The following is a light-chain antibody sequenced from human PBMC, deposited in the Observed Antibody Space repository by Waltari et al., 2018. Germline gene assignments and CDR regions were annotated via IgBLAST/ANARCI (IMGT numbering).Light chain of an antibody. Sequence: VLTQSPVTLSLSPGERATLSCRASHTVHNYLAWYQQKPGQPPKLLIYDASNRATGIPARFSGSGSETDFTLTISSLEPEDFAVYYCQQRNTWPLTFGGGTTVEI. CDR1: HTVHNY. CDR2: DAS. V-gene: IGKV3-11*01. J-gene: IGKJ4*01. CDR3: QQRNTWPLT.